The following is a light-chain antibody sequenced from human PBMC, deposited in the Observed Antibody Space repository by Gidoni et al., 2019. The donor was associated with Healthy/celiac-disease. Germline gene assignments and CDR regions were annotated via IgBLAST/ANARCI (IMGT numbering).Light chain of an antibody. J-gene: IGKJ4*01. Sequence: EIVLTQSPGTLSLSPGERATLSCRASQSVSSSYLAWYQQKPGQAPRLLIYGASSRATGIPDRFSGSGSGTDFTLTISRLEPEDFAVYYCQQYGSLGGGTKVEIK. V-gene: IGKV3-20*01. CDR2: GAS. CDR3: QQYGS. CDR1: QSVSSSY.